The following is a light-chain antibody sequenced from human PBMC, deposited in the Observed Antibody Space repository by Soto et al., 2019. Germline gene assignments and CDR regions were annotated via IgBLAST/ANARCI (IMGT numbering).Light chain of an antibody. V-gene: IGKV3-11*01. Sequence: EIVLTQSPATLSLSPGERATLSCRASQSVGVYLDWYQQKPGQAPRLLIHDASNRATGIPARFSGSGSGTDFTLTISSLEPEDFAVYHCQQRTNWPLWTFVQGTKVEIK. J-gene: IGKJ1*01. CDR1: QSVGVY. CDR2: DAS. CDR3: QQRTNWPLWT.